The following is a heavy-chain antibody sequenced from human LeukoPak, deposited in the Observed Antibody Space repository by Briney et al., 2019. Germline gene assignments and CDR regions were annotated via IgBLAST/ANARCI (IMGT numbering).Heavy chain of an antibody. Sequence: PGGSLRLSCDASGLTFRHYGMHWVRQAPGKGLEWVAVIWYDGSNENYADAVKGRFTISRDNSNSTLFLQMNSLRVEDTAVYYCAKARFGSGYHNLAYWGQGTLVTVSS. D-gene: IGHD3-3*01. J-gene: IGHJ4*02. CDR3: AKARFGSGYHNLAY. CDR1: GLTFRHYG. CDR2: IWYDGSNE. V-gene: IGHV3-33*03.